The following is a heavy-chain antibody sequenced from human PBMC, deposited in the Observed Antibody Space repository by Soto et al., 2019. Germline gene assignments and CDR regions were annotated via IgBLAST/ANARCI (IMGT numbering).Heavy chain of an antibody. CDR3: TTTDSRYCSNDLCSLFRTHDVDV. CDR2: INPKSGGT. CDR1: GYSFTDYH. D-gene: IGHD2-8*01. J-gene: IGHJ6*02. V-gene: IGHV1-2*04. Sequence: ASVKVSCKASGYSFTDYHIHWVRQARGQGLEWLGRINPKSGGTSTAQKFQGWVTMTTHTSISTASMELTRLRFHDTSINYLTTTDSRYCSNDLCSLFRTHDVDVLGQVITLTVSS.